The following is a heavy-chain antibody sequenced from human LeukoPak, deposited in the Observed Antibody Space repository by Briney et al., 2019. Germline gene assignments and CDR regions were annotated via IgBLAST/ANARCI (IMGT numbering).Heavy chain of an antibody. CDR3: ARDERFCNGDNHYPDLGY. CDR1: GYTFTGYY. CDR2: INPNTGDT. J-gene: IGHJ4*02. Sequence: ASVKASCKASGYTFTGYYMFWVRQAPGQGLEWMGWINPNTGDTKYAQNFQGRVTLTRDTSIRTTFMELSSLRSDDTAFYYCARDERFCNGDNHYPDLGYWGQGTLVTVSS. V-gene: IGHV1-2*02. D-gene: IGHD2-15*01.